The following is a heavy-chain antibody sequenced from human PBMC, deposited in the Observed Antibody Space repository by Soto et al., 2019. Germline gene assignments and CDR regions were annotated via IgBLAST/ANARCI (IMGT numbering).Heavy chain of an antibody. Sequence: QVQLVQSGAEVKKPGSSVKVSCKASGGTFSSYAISWVRQAPGQGLEWMGGIIPIFGTANYAQKFQGRVTITADESTSTAYMEPSSLRSEDTAVYYCARKGTAMVTDYYYYGMDVWGQGTTVTVSS. CDR3: ARKGTAMVTDYYYYGMDV. CDR1: GGTFSSYA. D-gene: IGHD5-18*01. J-gene: IGHJ6*02. V-gene: IGHV1-69*01. CDR2: IIPIFGTA.